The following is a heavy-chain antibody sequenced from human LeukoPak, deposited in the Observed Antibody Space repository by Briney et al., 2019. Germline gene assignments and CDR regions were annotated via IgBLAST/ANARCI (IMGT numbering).Heavy chain of an antibody. D-gene: IGHD2-2*01. CDR2: IYTSGST. CDR1: GGSISSGSYY. J-gene: IGHJ4*02. V-gene: IGHV4-61*02. CDR3: ARNYCSSTSCYPFDY. Sequence: SETLSLTYTVSGGSISSGSYYWSWIRQPAGKGLEWIGRIYTSGSTNYNPSLKSRVTISVDTSKNQFSLKLSSVTAADTAVYYCARNYCSSTSCYPFDYWGQGTLVTVSS.